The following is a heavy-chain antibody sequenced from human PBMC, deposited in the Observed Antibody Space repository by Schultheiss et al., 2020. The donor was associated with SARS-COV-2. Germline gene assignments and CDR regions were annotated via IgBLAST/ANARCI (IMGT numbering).Heavy chain of an antibody. J-gene: IGHJ6*03. CDR3: ARGGGITIFGVAPINNYYYYYYMDV. Sequence: SVKVSCKASGGTFSSYAISWVRQAPGQGLEWMGRIIPILGIANYAQKFQGWVTLTRDTSISTAYMELSSLVSDDTAVYYCARGGGITIFGVAPINNYYYYYYMDVWGKGTPVTVSS. V-gene: IGHV1-69*04. D-gene: IGHD3-3*01. CDR1: GGTFSSYA. CDR2: IIPILGIA.